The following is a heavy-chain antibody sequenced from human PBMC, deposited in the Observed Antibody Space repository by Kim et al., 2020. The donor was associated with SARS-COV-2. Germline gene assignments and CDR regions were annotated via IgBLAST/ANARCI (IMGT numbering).Heavy chain of an antibody. V-gene: IGHV3-23*01. J-gene: IGHJ4*02. CDR2: ISGSGGST. D-gene: IGHD4-17*01. CDR1: GFTFSSYG. Sequence: GGSLRLSCAASGFTFSSYGMSWVRQAPGKGLEWVSHISGSGGSTYYADSVKGRFTISRDNTKNTLYLQMNSLRAEDTAVYYCAKEDRIHDYGDYFDYWGQGTLVTVSS. CDR3: AKEDRIHDYGDYFDY.